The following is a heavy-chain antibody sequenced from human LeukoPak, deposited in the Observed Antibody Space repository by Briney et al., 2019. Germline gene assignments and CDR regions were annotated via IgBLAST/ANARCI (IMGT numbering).Heavy chain of an antibody. Sequence: GGSLRLSCAASGFTVSSSYMSWVRQAPGKGLEWVSVIYSGGNTYYADSVRGRFTISRDNSKNTLYLQMNSLRAEDTAVYYCARDLYYYDSSGYLRWGQGTLVTVSS. CDR2: IYSGGNT. CDR3: ARDLYYYDSSGYLR. CDR1: GFTVSSSY. J-gene: IGHJ4*02. D-gene: IGHD3-22*01. V-gene: IGHV3-53*01.